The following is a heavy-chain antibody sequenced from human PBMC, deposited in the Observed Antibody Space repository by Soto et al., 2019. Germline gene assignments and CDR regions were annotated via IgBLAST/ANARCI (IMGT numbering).Heavy chain of an antibody. CDR3: AKDSGSYYFDY. J-gene: IGHJ4*02. D-gene: IGHD1-26*01. Sequence: EVQLVESGGGLVKPGGSLRLSCAASGFTFSNAWMSWVRQAPGKGLEWVSLISWDGGSTYYADSVKGRFTISRDNSKNSLYLQMNSLRTEDTALYYCAKDSGSYYFDYWGQGTLVTVSS. CDR1: GFTFSNAW. CDR2: ISWDGGST. V-gene: IGHV3-43*02.